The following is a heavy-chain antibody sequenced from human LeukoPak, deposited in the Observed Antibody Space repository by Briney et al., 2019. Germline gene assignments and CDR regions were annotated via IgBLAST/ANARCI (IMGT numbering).Heavy chain of an antibody. D-gene: IGHD3-10*01. CDR2: IYTSGST. CDR3: ARDKYYYGSGSYPLDY. J-gene: IGHJ4*02. CDR1: GYSISSDYY. V-gene: IGHV4-4*07. Sequence: SETLSLTCTVSGYSISSDYYWSWIRQPAGKGLEWIGRIYTSGSTNYNPSLKSRVTMSVDTSKNQFSLKLSSVTAADTAVYYCARDKYYYGSGSYPLDYWGQGTLVTVSS.